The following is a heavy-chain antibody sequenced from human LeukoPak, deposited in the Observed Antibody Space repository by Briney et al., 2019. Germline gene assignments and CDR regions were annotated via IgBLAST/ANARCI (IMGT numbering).Heavy chain of an antibody. Sequence: GGSLRLSCAASGFTFSSCAMHWVRQAPGKGLEWVAVISYDGSNKYYADSVKGRFTISRDNSKNTLYLQMNSLRAEDTAVYYCARDPPDDYYDSSGNFDYWGQGTLVTVSS. J-gene: IGHJ4*02. D-gene: IGHD3-22*01. V-gene: IGHV3-30-3*01. CDR3: ARDPPDDYYDSSGNFDY. CDR2: ISYDGSNK. CDR1: GFTFSSCA.